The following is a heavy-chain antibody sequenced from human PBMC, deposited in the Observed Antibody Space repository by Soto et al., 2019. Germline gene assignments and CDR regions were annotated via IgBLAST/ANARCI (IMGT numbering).Heavy chain of an antibody. J-gene: IGHJ3*02. CDR2: ISNDGSNK. CDR1: GFTFSSYP. D-gene: IGHD6-19*01. Sequence: GGSLRLSCAASGFTFSSYPMHWVRQAPGKGLEWVAVISNDGSNKYYADSVKGRFTISRDNSKNTLYLQMNSLRAEDTAVYYCARDQLSSGWHDAFDIWGQGTMVTVSS. V-gene: IGHV3-30*14. CDR3: ARDQLSSGWHDAFDI.